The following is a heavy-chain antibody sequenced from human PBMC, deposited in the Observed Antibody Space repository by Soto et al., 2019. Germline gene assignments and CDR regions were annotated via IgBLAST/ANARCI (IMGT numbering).Heavy chain of an antibody. V-gene: IGHV4-30-4*01. J-gene: IGHJ4*02. CDR1: GGSISSGVYY. CDR3: ARVSPDYSDYEGLNY. CDR2: IFYSGST. Sequence: PSETLSLTCTVSGGSISSGVYYWSWIRRPPGKGLEWIGYIFYSGSTYYNPSLKSRVTISIDTSKNQFSLKLTSVTAADTAVYYCARVSPDYSDYEGLNYWGQGTLVTVSS. D-gene: IGHD5-12*01.